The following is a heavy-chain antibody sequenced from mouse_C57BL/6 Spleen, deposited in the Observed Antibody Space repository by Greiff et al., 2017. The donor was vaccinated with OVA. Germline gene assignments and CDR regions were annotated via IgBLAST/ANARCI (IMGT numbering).Heavy chain of an antibody. CDR3: ARKEGAYYSNYDWFAY. D-gene: IGHD2-5*01. CDR1: GYTFTSYG. Sequence: VQLQQSGAELARPGASVKLSCKASGYTFTSYGISWVKQRTGQGLEWIGEIYPRSGNTYYNEKFKGKATLTADKSSSTAYMELRSLTSEDSAVYFCARKEGAYYSNYDWFAYWGQGTLVTVSA. J-gene: IGHJ3*01. CDR2: IYPRSGNT. V-gene: IGHV1-81*01.